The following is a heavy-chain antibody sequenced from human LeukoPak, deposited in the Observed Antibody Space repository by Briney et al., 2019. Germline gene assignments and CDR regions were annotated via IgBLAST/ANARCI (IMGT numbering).Heavy chain of an antibody. D-gene: IGHD6-13*01. V-gene: IGHV3-30*12. CDR1: GFTFSSYG. Sequence: PGGSLRLSCGASGFTFSSYGMVWVRQAPGKGLVGVALISYEGRNKNYADSVKGRLTISRDISKNTLYLQLNSLRAEDTAVYYCARVVAAAGLDYWGQGTLVTVSS. CDR2: ISYEGRNK. J-gene: IGHJ4*02. CDR3: ARVVAAAGLDY.